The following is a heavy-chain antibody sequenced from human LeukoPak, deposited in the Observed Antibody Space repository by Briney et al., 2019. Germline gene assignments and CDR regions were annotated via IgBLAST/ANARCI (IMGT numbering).Heavy chain of an antibody. CDR1: GITFDGSP. Sequence: GGAPKISCAAPGITFDGSPIPRVRQASGKGLEWVGRIRSKTNNYATGYAASVKGRFLISRDDSKNMSYLQMNSLKTEDTAVYYCQAYYYYYMDVWGKGTTVTVS. CDR2: IRSKTNNYAT. CDR3: QAYYYYYMDV. J-gene: IGHJ6*03. V-gene: IGHV3-73*01.